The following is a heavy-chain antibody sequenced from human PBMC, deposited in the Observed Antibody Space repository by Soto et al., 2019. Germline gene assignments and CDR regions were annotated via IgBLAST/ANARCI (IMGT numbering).Heavy chain of an antibody. D-gene: IGHD1-7*01. CDR3: AMFLQLNWHYDAFHI. Sequence: GGYLGLSCAASGFTFSSYSMSWVRQAPGKGLEWVSHITAVGGTTYYADSVKGRFTISRDSFRNTLYLQMNSLRAEATALYYCAMFLQLNWHYDAFHIWGQGSMGIGS. J-gene: IGHJ3*02. V-gene: IGHV3-23*01. CDR1: GFTFSSYS. CDR2: ITAVGGTT.